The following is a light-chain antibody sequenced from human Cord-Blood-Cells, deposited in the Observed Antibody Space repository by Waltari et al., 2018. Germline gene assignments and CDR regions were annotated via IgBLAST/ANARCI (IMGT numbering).Light chain of an antibody. J-gene: IGLJ1*01. CDR3: SSYAGSNNYV. CDR1: SSDVGGYNY. V-gene: IGLV2-8*01. Sequence: QSALTQPPSASGSPGQSVTISCTGTSSDVGGYNYVSWYQQHPGKAPKLMIYEVSKRPAGVPERLYGSKSGNTASLAVSGLQAEDEADYYCSSYAGSNNYVFGTGTKVTVL. CDR2: EVS.